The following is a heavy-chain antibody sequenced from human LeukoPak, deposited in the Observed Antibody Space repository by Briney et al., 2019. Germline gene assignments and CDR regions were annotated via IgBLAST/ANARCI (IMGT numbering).Heavy chain of an antibody. J-gene: IGHJ6*03. D-gene: IGHD3-9*01. CDR1: GFTVSSNY. V-gene: IGHV3-53*01. CDR2: IYSGGST. CDR3: ARRGADWGDYYMDV. Sequence: GGSLRLSCAASGFTVSSNYMSWVRQAPGKGLEWVSVIYSGGSTYYADSVKGRFTISRDNSKNTLYLQMNSLRAEDTAVYYCARRGADWGDYYMDVWGKGTTVTISS.